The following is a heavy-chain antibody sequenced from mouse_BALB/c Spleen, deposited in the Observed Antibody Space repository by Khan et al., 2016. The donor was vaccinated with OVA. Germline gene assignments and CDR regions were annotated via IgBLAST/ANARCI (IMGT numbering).Heavy chain of an antibody. D-gene: IGHD1-1*01. CDR2: IWRGGST. J-gene: IGHJ4*01. CDR3: AKLYYYGSPYAMDY. CDR1: GFSLTSYG. V-gene: IGHV2-5*01. Sequence: QMQLEESGPGLVQPSQSLSITCTVSGFSLTSYGVHWVRQSPGKGLEWLGVIWRGGSTDYNAAFMSRLSITKDNSKSQVFFKMNSLQADDTAIYYCAKLYYYGSPYAMDYWGQGTSVTVSS.